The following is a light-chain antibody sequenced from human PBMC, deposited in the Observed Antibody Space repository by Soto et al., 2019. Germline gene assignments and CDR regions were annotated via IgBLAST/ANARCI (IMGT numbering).Light chain of an antibody. CDR3: QSYATGLSVLYV. Sequence: QSVLTQPPSVSGPPGQRVTIFCTGSSSNIGAGYDVHWYQQLPGTAPKLLIYGNNNRPSGVPDRFSGSKSGTSASLAVTGLQAEDEADYYCQSYATGLSVLYVFGTGTKVTVL. V-gene: IGLV1-40*01. CDR2: GNN. J-gene: IGLJ1*01. CDR1: SSNIGAGYD.